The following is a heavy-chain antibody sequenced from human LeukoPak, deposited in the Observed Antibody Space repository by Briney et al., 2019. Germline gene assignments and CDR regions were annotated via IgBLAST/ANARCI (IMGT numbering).Heavy chain of an antibody. CDR1: GISRSTRGVG. CDR3: ALHPASNWFDP. D-gene: IGHD2-2*01. V-gene: IGHV2-5*01. Sequence: SGPTLFHPTQPLTLTCTFSGISRSTRGVGVGWIRQPPAKALELHALIYCNADKRYSTSLKSRLTITKDTSKNQVVLTMTNMDPVDTATYYCALHPASNWFDPWGQGTLVTVSS. CDR2: IYCNADK. J-gene: IGHJ5*02.